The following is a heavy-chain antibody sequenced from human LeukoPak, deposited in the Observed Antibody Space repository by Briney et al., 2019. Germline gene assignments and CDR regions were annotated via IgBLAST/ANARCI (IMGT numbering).Heavy chain of an antibody. CDR1: GFTFSSYS. V-gene: IGHV3-21*01. Sequence: KPGGSLRLSCAASGFTFSSYSMNWVRQAPGKGLEWVSSISSSSSYIYYADSVKGRFTISRDNAKNSLYLQMNSLRAEDTAVYYCASQSTPVLPFDIWGQGTMVTVSS. CDR2: ISSSSSYI. J-gene: IGHJ3*02. CDR3: ASQSTPVLPFDI.